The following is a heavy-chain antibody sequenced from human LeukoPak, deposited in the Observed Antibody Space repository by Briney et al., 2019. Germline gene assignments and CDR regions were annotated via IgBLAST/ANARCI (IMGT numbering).Heavy chain of an antibody. J-gene: IGHJ4*02. CDR3: ARSVYGQSSSSGY. Sequence: SETLSPTCAVYGGSFSGYYWSWIRQPPGKGLEWIGEINHSGSTNYNPSLKSRVTISVDTSKNQFSLKLSSVTAADTAVYYCARSVYGQSSSSGYWGQGTLVTVSS. V-gene: IGHV4-34*01. CDR1: GGSFSGYY. D-gene: IGHD6-13*01. CDR2: INHSGST.